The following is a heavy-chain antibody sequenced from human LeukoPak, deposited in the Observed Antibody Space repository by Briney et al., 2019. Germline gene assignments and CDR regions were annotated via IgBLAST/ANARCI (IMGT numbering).Heavy chain of an antibody. V-gene: IGHV4-34*01. CDR2: ISYSGST. J-gene: IGHJ4*02. CDR1: GGYFSGYY. Sequence: SETLSLTCAVYGGYFSGYYWSWIRQPPGKGLEWIGEISYSGSTDYNPSLKSRVTISVDTSKNQFSLKLNSVTAADTAIYYCARGGPGSGSFYRQWGQGTLVTVSS. CDR3: ARGGPGSGSFYRQ. D-gene: IGHD3-10*01.